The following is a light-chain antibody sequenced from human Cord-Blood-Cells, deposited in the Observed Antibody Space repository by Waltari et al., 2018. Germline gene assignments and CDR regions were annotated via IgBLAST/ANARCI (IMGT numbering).Light chain of an antibody. V-gene: IGLV2-14*01. CDR3: SSYTSSSTVV. J-gene: IGLJ2*01. CDR1: RSDVGGYNY. Sequence: QSALTQPASVSGSPGQSITISCPGTRSDVGGYNYVPWYQQHPGKAPTLMIYDVSNRPSGVSNRFSGSKSGNTASLTISGLQAEDEADYYCSSYTSSSTVVFGGGTKLTVL. CDR2: DVS.